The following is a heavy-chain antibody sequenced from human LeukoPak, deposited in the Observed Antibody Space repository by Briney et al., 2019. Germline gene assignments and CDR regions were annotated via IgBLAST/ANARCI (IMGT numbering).Heavy chain of an antibody. CDR2: ISSSSSYI. Sequence: GGSLRLSCAASGFTLSSYSMNWVRQAPGKGLEWVSSISSSSSYIYYADSVKGRFTISRDNAKNSLYPQMNSLRAEDTAVYYCARYTAFDYWGQGTLVTASS. V-gene: IGHV3-21*01. CDR3: ARYTAFDY. D-gene: IGHD5-18*01. J-gene: IGHJ4*02. CDR1: GFTLSSYS.